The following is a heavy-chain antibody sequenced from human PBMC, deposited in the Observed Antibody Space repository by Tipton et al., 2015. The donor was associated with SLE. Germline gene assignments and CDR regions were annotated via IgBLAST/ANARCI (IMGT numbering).Heavy chain of an antibody. V-gene: IGHV4-59*01. CDR2: SHDSGST. CDR3: ARDRDGDFGDAFDI. Sequence: TLSLTCNVSGGSIDTYYWSWIRQPPGKGLEWIGQSHDSGSTNYNPSLKSRVTISVDTSKNQFSLKLTSVTAADTAVYYGARDRDGDFGDAFDIWGQGSMVTVSS. CDR1: GGSIDTYY. J-gene: IGHJ3*02. D-gene: IGHD4-17*01.